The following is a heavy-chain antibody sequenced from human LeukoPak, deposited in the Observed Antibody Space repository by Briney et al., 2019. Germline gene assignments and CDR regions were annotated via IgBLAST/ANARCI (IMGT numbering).Heavy chain of an antibody. J-gene: IGHJ4*02. Sequence: PGGSLRLSCAASGFTVSSNYMSWVRQAPGKGLEWVSVIYSGGSTYYADSVKGRFTISRDNSKNSLYLQMNSLRAEDTAVYYCAREALAESYCGGDCYFDYWGQGTLVTVSS. CDR3: AREALAESYCGGDCYFDY. V-gene: IGHV3-53*01. CDR2: IYSGGST. D-gene: IGHD2-21*02. CDR1: GFTVSSNY.